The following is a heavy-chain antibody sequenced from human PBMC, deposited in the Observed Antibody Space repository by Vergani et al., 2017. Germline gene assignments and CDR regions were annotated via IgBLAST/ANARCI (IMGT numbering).Heavy chain of an antibody. CDR2: IRFDDSRR. D-gene: IGHD2-15*01. V-gene: IGHV3-30*02. Sequence: QVQLVESGGGVVQPGGSLRLSCAASGFTFNSYGMHWVRQAPGKGLEWVASIRFDDSRRDYGDSMEGPFTISRDNSKKTLFLQMKSLRPEDTAVYYCVKEGGGYCSGGTCYPEYWGQGTLVIVFS. J-gene: IGHJ4*02. CDR1: GFTFNSYG. CDR3: VKEGGGYCSGGTCYPEY.